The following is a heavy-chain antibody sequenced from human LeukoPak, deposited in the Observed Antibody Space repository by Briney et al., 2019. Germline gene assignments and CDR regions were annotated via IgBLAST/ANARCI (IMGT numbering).Heavy chain of an antibody. CDR3: ARCMPTDGVCYRRGYFDY. CDR1: GFTFSSYS. CDR2: ISGSTNTI. Sequence: GGSLRLSCAASGFTFSSYSMNWVRQAPXKXLEWVSYISGSTNTIYYADSVKGRFTISRDNAKNSLYLQMNSLRGEDTAVYYCARCMPTDGVCYRRGYFDYWGQGTLVTVSS. D-gene: IGHD2-8*01. J-gene: IGHJ4*02. V-gene: IGHV3-48*01.